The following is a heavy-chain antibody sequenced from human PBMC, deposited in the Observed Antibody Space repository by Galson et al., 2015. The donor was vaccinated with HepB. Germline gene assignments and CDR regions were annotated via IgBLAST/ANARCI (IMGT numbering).Heavy chain of an antibody. CDR1: TFSVSTNY. J-gene: IGHJ4*02. CDR2: IYSDGST. V-gene: IGHV3-53*01. Sequence: SLRLSCAASTFSVSTNYMNWVRRTPGKGLEWVSIIYSDGSTYYAESVKGRFTISRDNTKNTLYLQMNSLRAEDTAVYYYARAWGSRGDVRQLTSWGQGTQVTVSS. D-gene: IGHD3-10*01. CDR3: ARAWGSRGDVRQLTS.